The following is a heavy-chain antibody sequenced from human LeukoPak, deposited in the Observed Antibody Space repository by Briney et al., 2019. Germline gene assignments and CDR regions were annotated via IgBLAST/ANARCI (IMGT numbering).Heavy chain of an antibody. CDR1: GFTFSSYS. Sequence: GGSLRLSCAASGFTFSSYSMNWVRQAPGKGPEWVSSINSSSSYIYYADSVKGRFTISRDNAKNSLYLQMNSLRADDTAVYYCARDYWSSTSCYIPPNYGMDVWGQGTTVTVSS. J-gene: IGHJ6*02. D-gene: IGHD2-2*02. CDR3: ARDYWSSTSCYIPPNYGMDV. V-gene: IGHV3-21*01. CDR2: INSSSSYI.